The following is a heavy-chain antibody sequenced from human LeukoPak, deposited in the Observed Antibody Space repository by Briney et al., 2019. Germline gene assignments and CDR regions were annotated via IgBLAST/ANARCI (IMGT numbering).Heavy chain of an antibody. Sequence: GGSLRLSCAASGFTFSSYAMSWVRQAPGKGLEWVSAISGSGGSTYYADSVKGRFTISRDNSKSTLYLQMNSLRAEDTAVYYCAKDRTYNWNYGWFDPWGQGTLVTVSS. CDR2: ISGSGGST. D-gene: IGHD1-7*01. CDR3: AKDRTYNWNYGWFDP. CDR1: GFTFSSYA. J-gene: IGHJ5*02. V-gene: IGHV3-23*01.